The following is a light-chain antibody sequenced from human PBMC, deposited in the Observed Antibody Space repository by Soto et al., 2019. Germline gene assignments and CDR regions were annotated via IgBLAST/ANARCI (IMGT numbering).Light chain of an antibody. CDR3: QQYGTSVT. CDR1: QSVSSRY. CDR2: GAS. Sequence: EIVLTQSPGTLSLSPGERATLSCRASQSVSSRYLGWYQRKPGQAPRLLIYGASRRATGIPDRFSGSGSGTDFTLTISRLEPEDFAVYYCQQYGTSVTFGPGTKMDIK. V-gene: IGKV3-20*01. J-gene: IGKJ3*01.